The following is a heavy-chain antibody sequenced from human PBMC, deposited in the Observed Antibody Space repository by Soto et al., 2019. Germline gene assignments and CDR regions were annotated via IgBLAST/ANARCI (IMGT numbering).Heavy chain of an antibody. CDR1: GGSISSYY. D-gene: IGHD3-3*01. J-gene: IGHJ6*03. Sequence: SETLSLTCTVSGGSISSYYWSWIRQPPGKGLEWIGYIYYSGSTNYNPSLKSRVTISVDTSKNQFSLKLSSVTAADTAVYYCARGKNGDDFWSGYYYYYYMDVWGKGTTVTVSS. CDR2: IYYSGST. V-gene: IGHV4-59*08. CDR3: ARGKNGDDFWSGYYYYYYMDV.